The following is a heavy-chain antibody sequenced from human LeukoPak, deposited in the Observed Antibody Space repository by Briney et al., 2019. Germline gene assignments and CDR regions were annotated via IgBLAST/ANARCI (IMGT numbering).Heavy chain of an antibody. CDR1: GYTFNDYY. V-gene: IGHV1-2*02. D-gene: IGHD6-19*01. J-gene: IGHJ6*03. CDR3: ARDSGNGWNYHYYMDV. CDR2: INPNTGDT. Sequence: ASVKVSCKASGYTFNDYYMHWVRQAPGQGLEWMGWINPNTGDTNYAQKFQGRVTMTRDTSISTAYMDLSRLKSDDTAVYYCARDSGNGWNYHYYMDVWGKGTTVIVSS.